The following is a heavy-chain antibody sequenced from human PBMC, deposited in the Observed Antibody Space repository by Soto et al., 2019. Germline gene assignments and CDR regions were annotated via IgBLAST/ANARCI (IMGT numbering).Heavy chain of an antibody. CDR2: IYYSGST. J-gene: IGHJ5*02. Sequence: QVQLQESGPGLVKPSQTLSLTCTVSGGSISSGGYYWSWIRQHPGKGLEWIGYIYYSGSTYYNPSPKSRVTISVDTSKNQFSLKLSSVTAADTAVYYCAREAYCSGGSCHSGWFDPWGQGTLVTVSS. V-gene: IGHV4-31*03. CDR1: GGSISSGGYY. D-gene: IGHD2-15*01. CDR3: AREAYCSGGSCHSGWFDP.